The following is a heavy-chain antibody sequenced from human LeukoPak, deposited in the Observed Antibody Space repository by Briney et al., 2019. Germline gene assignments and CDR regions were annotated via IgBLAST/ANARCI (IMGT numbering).Heavy chain of an antibody. CDR2: IYYTGTT. CDR1: GGSISSYF. D-gene: IGHD3-22*01. Sequence: PSETLSLTCTVSGGSISSYFWSWIRQPPGKGLEWIGCIYYTGTTNYNPSLKSRVTISVDTSKNQFSLKLSSVTAADTAVYYLALRSEDYSDMSGYYRHSYYFDYWGQGTLVTVSS. V-gene: IGHV4-59*08. J-gene: IGHJ4*02. CDR3: ALRSEDYSDMSGYYRHSYYFDY.